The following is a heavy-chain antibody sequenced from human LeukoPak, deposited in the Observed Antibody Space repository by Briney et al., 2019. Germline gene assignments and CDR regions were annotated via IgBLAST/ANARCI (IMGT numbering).Heavy chain of an antibody. V-gene: IGHV3-23*01. CDR2: ITSSGGST. Sequence: GGSLRLSCAASGFTFSSNLMRWVRQAPGKGLEWVSSITSSGGSTYYADSVKGRFTISRDNSKNTLYLQMNSLRAEDTAVYYCAKVSRSNPNFYFDYWGQGTLVTVSS. J-gene: IGHJ4*02. CDR3: AKVSRSNPNFYFDY. D-gene: IGHD2-2*01. CDR1: GFTFSSNL.